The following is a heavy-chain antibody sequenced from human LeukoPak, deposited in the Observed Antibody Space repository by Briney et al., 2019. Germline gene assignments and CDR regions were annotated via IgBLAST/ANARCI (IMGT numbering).Heavy chain of an antibody. CDR1: GFTFDDYA. CDR2: ISSSGSTI. V-gene: IGHV3-11*01. CDR3: ARDPPLSYAVTTFL. J-gene: IGHJ4*02. D-gene: IGHD4-17*01. Sequence: GRSLRLSCAASGFTFDDYAMHWVRQAPGKGLEWVSYISSSGSTIYYADSVKGRFTISRDNAKNSLYLQMNSLRAEDTAVYYCARDPPLSYAVTTFLWGQGTLVTVSS.